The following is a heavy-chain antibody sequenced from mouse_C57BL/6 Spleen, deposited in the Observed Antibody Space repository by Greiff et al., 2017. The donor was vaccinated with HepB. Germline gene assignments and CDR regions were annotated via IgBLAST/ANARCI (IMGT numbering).Heavy chain of an antibody. D-gene: IGHD2-2*01. CDR1: GFNIKDDY. Sequence: VQLQQSGAELVRPGASVKLSCTASGFNIKDDYMHWVKQRPEQGLEWIGWIDPENGDTEYASKFQGKATITADTSSNTAYLQLSSLTSEDAAVYYCTRGCYGYEWYFDVWGTGTTVTVSS. J-gene: IGHJ1*03. V-gene: IGHV14-4*01. CDR2: IDPENGDT. CDR3: TRGCYGYEWYFDV.